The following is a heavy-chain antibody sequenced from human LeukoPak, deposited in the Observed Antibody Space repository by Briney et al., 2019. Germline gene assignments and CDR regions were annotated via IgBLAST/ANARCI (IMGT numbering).Heavy chain of an antibody. Sequence: TSETLSLTCTVCGGSISSYYWSWIRQPPGKGLEWIGEINHSGSTNYNPSLKSRVTISVDTSKNQFSLKLSSVTAADTAVYYCARLQGTYYYYMDVWGKGTTVTVSS. CDR1: GGSISSYY. CDR2: INHSGST. J-gene: IGHJ6*03. D-gene: IGHD5-24*01. CDR3: ARLQGTYYYYMDV. V-gene: IGHV4-34*01.